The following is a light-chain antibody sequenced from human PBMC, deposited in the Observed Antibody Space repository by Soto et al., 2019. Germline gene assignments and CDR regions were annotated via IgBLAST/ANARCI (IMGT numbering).Light chain of an antibody. CDR2: GAS. CDR3: QQYGSSGT. J-gene: IGKJ1*01. Sequence: EIVWTQSPGTLSLSPGERATLSCRASQSVSNNYLAWYKQKPGQAPRLLIYGASNRATGIPDRFSGSGSGTDFTLTIRRLEPEDFAVYYCQQYGSSGTFGQGTKVEIK. CDR1: QSVSNNY. V-gene: IGKV3-20*01.